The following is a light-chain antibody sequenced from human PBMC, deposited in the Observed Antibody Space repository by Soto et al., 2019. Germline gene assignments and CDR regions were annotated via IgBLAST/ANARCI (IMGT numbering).Light chain of an antibody. CDR3: QQYYDWPIT. Sequence: IQLTQSPSSLSASVGDRVTITCRASQGISSYLAWYQQKPGKAPKLLIYAASALQSGVPSRFSGGGSGTDFTLTISSLQSEDFAIYYCQQYYDWPITFGQGTRLEIK. CDR2: AAS. V-gene: IGKV1-9*01. J-gene: IGKJ5*01. CDR1: QGISSY.